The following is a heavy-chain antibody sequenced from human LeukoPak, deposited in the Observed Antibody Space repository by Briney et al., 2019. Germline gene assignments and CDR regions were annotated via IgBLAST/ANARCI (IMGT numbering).Heavy chain of an antibody. V-gene: IGHV4-59*01. CDR1: GGSISSYY. D-gene: IGHD3-10*01. CDR2: IYYSGST. Sequence: PSETLSLTCTVSGGSISSYYWTWIRQPPGKGLEWIGYIYYSGSTNYNPSLKSRVTISVDTSKKQFSLKLNSVTAADTAVYYCARQITMIRGVSEWGQGTLVTVSS. CDR3: ARQITMIRGVSE. J-gene: IGHJ4*02.